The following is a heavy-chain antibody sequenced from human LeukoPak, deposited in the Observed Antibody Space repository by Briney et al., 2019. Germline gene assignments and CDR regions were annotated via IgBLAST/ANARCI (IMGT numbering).Heavy chain of an antibody. CDR2: IYHSGSI. J-gene: IGHJ4*02. CDR3: AREALSYYYDSSDPPFGFDY. Sequence: KSSETLSLTCTVSGYSISSGYYWGWIRQPPGKGLEWIGSIYHSGSIYYNPSLKSRVTISVDTSKNQFSLKLSSVTAADTAVYYCAREALSYYYDSSDPPFGFDYWGQGTLVTVSS. D-gene: IGHD3-22*01. V-gene: IGHV4-38-2*02. CDR1: GYSISSGYY.